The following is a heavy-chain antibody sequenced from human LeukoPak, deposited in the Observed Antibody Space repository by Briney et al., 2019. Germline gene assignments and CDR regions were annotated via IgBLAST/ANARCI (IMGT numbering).Heavy chain of an antibody. D-gene: IGHD3-10*01. Sequence: SETLSLTCTVSGGSISSYYWSWIRQPPGKGLEWIGYIYYSGSTNYNPSLKSRVTISVDTSKNQFSLKLSSVTAADTAVYYCARAQVHMVRGVNILYYFDYWGQGTLVTVSS. CDR2: IYYSGST. CDR1: GGSISSYY. V-gene: IGHV4-59*08. J-gene: IGHJ4*02. CDR3: ARAQVHMVRGVNILYYFDY.